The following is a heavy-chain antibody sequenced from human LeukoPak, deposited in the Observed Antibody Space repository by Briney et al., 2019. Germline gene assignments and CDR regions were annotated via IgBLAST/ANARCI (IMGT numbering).Heavy chain of an antibody. CDR2: IIPILGIA. D-gene: IGHD6-13*01. Sequence: SVKVSCKASGGTFSSYAISWVRQAPGQRLEWMGRIIPILGIANYAQKFQGRVTITADKSTSTAYMELSSLRSEDTAVYYCARDTDGTAAAGTASWGQGTLVTVSS. J-gene: IGHJ4*02. CDR1: GGTFSSYA. CDR3: ARDTDGTAAAGTAS. V-gene: IGHV1-69*04.